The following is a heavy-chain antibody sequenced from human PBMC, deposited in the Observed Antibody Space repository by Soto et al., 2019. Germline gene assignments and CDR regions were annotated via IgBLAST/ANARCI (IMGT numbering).Heavy chain of an antibody. CDR3: ARDHHVLRFSYGMDV. CDR1: GFTVSSNY. D-gene: IGHD3-3*01. J-gene: IGHJ6*02. Sequence: GGSLRLSCAASGFTVSSNYMSWVRQAPGKGLEWVSVIYSGGSTYYADSVKGRFTISRDNSKNTLYLQMNSLRAEDTAVYYCARDHHVLRFSYGMDVWGQGTTVTVSS. V-gene: IGHV3-53*01. CDR2: IYSGGST.